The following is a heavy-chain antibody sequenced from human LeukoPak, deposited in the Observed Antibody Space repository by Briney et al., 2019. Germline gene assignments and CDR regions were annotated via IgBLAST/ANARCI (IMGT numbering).Heavy chain of an antibody. CDR3: ARGRRYCSGGSCYPYCFDY. J-gene: IGHJ4*02. V-gene: IGHV1-8*01. Sequence: ASVKVSCKASGYTFTSYDINWVRQATGQGLEWMGWMNPNSGNTGYAQKFQGRVTMTRNTSISTAYMELSSLRSEDAAVYYCARGRRYCSGGSCYPYCFDYWGQGTLVTVSS. CDR2: MNPNSGNT. CDR1: GYTFTSYD. D-gene: IGHD2-15*01.